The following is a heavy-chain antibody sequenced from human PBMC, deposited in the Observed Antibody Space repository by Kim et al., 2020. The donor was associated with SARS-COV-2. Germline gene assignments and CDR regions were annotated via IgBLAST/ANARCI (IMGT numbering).Heavy chain of an antibody. CDR2: ISGSGGST. CDR1: GFTFSSYA. V-gene: IGHV3-23*01. J-gene: IGHJ4*02. CDR3: AKLKVYNGSGSYPNGDY. Sequence: GGSLRLSCAASGFTFSSYAMSWVRQAPGKGLEWVSAISGSGGSTYYADSVKGRFTISRDNSKNTLYLQMNSLRAEDTAVYYCAKLKVYNGSGSYPNGDYWGQGTLVTVSS. D-gene: IGHD3-10*01.